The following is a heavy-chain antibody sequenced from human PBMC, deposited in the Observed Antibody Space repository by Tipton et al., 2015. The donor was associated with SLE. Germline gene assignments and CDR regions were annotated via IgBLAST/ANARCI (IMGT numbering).Heavy chain of an antibody. J-gene: IGHJ4*02. CDR2: IHSTGST. CDR1: GASIHSGSYF. Sequence: TLSLTCTVSGASIHSGSYFWSWIRQPAGKGLEWIGRIHSTGSTNYNSSLESRVSMSIDTSKNLFSLKLTSVTAADTAVYYCARDPNGGYGSFDYWGLGALVTVSS. D-gene: IGHD7-27*01. CDR3: ARDPNGGYGSFDY. V-gene: IGHV4-61*02.